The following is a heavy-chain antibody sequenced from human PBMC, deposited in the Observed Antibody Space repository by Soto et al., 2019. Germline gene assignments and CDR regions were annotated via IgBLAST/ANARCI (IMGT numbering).Heavy chain of an antibody. CDR1: VGSISTSRSY. Sequence: SETLSLTCSVSVGSISTSRSYWAWIRQPPGKGLERLANIFYSGSTFYNPSLASRVSVSVDTSKNEFSLKLRSVTAADTAVYYCARQPTTGDTDLWFDPWGQGTLVTVSS. J-gene: IGHJ5*02. D-gene: IGHD2-21*01. V-gene: IGHV4-39*01. CDR2: IFYSGST. CDR3: ARQPTTGDTDLWFDP.